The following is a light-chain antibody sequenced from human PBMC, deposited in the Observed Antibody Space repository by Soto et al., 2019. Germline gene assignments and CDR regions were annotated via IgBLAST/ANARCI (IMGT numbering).Light chain of an antibody. CDR1: QSVSSDY. Sequence: EIVLTQSPGTLSLSPGERATLSCRASQSVSSDYLAWYQQKPGQAPRLLIYDASSRATGIPDRFSGSGSGKDVTLTINRLEPEDVAVYWCQQYGTSPITFGQGTRLEIK. J-gene: IGKJ5*01. V-gene: IGKV3-20*01. CDR3: QQYGTSPIT. CDR2: DAS.